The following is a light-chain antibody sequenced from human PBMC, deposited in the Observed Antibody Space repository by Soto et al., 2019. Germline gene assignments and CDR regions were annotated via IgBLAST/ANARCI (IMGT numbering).Light chain of an antibody. Sequence: EIALTQSPGTLSLSPGERATLSCRAGHSIFSNYLAWFQQKPGQAPRLLIFVASTRAFGIPHRLSGCGSGTAFTLTISRLEPDDSAVYVCQQYGNSPPYTFGQGTNLVIK. CDR1: HSIFSNY. V-gene: IGKV3-20*01. CDR2: VAS. J-gene: IGKJ2*01. CDR3: QQYGNSPPYT.